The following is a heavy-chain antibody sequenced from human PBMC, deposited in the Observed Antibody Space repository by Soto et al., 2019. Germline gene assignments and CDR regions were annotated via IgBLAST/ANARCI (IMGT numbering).Heavy chain of an antibody. CDR3: ARDPSRGIAAYNGAFDI. CDR2: IYYSGST. J-gene: IGHJ3*02. CDR1: GGSISSNSYY. Sequence: SETLSLTCTVSGGSISSNSYYWGWIRQPPGKGLEWIGSIYYSGSTYYNPSLKSRVTISVDTSKNQFSLKLSSVTAADTAVYYCARDPSRGIAAYNGAFDIWGQGTMVTV. V-gene: IGHV4-39*02. D-gene: IGHD6-13*01.